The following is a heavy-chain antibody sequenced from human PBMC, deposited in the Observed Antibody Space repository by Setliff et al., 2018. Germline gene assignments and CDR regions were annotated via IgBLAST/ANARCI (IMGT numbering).Heavy chain of an antibody. J-gene: IGHJ4*02. D-gene: IGHD1-7*01. V-gene: IGHV3-74*01. Sequence: GGSLSLSCAASGFTFSTYWIHWVRQDPGKGLLWVSHIKTGGSGATYADSVKGRFTVSRDDARNTVSLQMNSLRAEDTAVYYCVAVRWNYPTVWGQGALVTVSS. CDR2: IKTGGSGA. CDR1: GFTFSTYW. CDR3: VAVRWNYPTV.